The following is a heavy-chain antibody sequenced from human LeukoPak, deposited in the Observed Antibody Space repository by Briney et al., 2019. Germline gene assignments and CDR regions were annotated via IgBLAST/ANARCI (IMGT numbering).Heavy chain of an antibody. CDR3: SKHPSTGFYYFDF. J-gene: IGHJ4*02. CDR2: ISGTGGST. Sequence: PGGSLRLTCAASGFTFTTYTMAWVRQAPGTGLEWASTISGTGGSTAYADSVKGRFTISRDNSKNTLYLQMNSLRAEDTAIYFCSKHPSTGFYYFDFWGQGTLATVSS. D-gene: IGHD6-19*01. CDR1: GFTFTTYT. V-gene: IGHV3-23*01.